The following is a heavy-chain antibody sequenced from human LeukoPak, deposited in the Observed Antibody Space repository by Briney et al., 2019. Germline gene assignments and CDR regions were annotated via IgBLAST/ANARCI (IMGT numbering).Heavy chain of an antibody. Sequence: SETLPLTCTVSGGSISSSYWSWIRQPPGKGLEWIGYIYYSGSTNYNPSLKSRVTMSVDTSKNQFSLKLSSVTAADTAVYYCARDAVGATRRDYFDYWGQGALVTVSS. CDR1: GGSISSSY. CDR3: ARDAVGATRRDYFDY. CDR2: IYYSGST. D-gene: IGHD1-26*01. J-gene: IGHJ4*02. V-gene: IGHV4-59*01.